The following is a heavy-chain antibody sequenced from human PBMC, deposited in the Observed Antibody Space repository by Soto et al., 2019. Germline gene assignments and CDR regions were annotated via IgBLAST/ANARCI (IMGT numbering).Heavy chain of an antibody. CDR1: GFSFSSYR. CDR3: ARDHYPGYCSSTSCRKSPYYYYYGMDV. Sequence: LRLSCAASGFSFSSYRMNWVRQPPGKGLEWGSSISSSSSYIYYADAVRGRFTISRDNAKNSLYLQMNSLRAEDTAVYYCARDHYPGYCSSTSCRKSPYYYYYGMDVWGQGTTVTVSS. V-gene: IGHV3-21*01. J-gene: IGHJ6*02. D-gene: IGHD2-2*03. CDR2: ISSSSSYI.